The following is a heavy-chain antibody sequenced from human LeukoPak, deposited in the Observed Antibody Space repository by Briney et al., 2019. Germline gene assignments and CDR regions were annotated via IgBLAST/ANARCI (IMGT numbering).Heavy chain of an antibody. CDR2: IDWDDDK. V-gene: IGHV2-70*01. CDR1: GFSLSSSGMC. Sequence: SGPALVNPTQTLTQTCTFSGFSLSSSGMCVSWIRQPPGKALEWLALIDWDDDKYYNTSLKTRLTISKDTSKNQVVLTMTNMDPVDTATYYCARYLYGDSASYFDYWGQGTLVIVSS. D-gene: IGHD4-17*01. CDR3: ARYLYGDSASYFDY. J-gene: IGHJ4*02.